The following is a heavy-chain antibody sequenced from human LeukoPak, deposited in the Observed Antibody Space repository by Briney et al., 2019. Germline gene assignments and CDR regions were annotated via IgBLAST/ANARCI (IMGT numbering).Heavy chain of an antibody. J-gene: IGHJ4*02. V-gene: IGHV3-9*01. CDR1: GFTFDDYA. CDR2: ISWNSGSI. D-gene: IGHD1-26*01. CDR3: AKDIGRAYGDYFDY. Sequence: GGSLRLSCAASGFTFDDYAMHWVRQAPGKGLEWVSGISWNSGSIGYADSVKGRFTISRDNAKNSLYLQMNSLRAEDTALYYCAKDIGRAYGDYFDYWGQGTLVTVSS.